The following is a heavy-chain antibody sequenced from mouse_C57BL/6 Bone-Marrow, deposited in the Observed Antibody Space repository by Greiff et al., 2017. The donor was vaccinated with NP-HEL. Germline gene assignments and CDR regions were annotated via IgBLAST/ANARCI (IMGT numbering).Heavy chain of an antibody. Sequence: QVQLQQPGAELVRPGSSVKLSCKASGYTFNSYWMHWVKQRPIQGLEWIGNIDPSDSETHYNQKFKDKATLTVDKSSSTAYMQLSSLTSEDSAVYYCARWDYDGAYWGQGTLVTVSA. V-gene: IGHV1-52*01. CDR2: IDPSDSET. CDR1: GYTFNSYW. J-gene: IGHJ3*01. D-gene: IGHD2-4*01. CDR3: ARWDYDGAY.